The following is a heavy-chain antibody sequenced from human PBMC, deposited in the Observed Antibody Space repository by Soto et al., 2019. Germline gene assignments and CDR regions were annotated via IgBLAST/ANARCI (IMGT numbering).Heavy chain of an antibody. D-gene: IGHD5-18*01. CDR2: INHSGST. CDR3: ARWGYDNGYRFDP. Sequence: AETLSLTCTVYGGSFSGYYWSWVRQPPGKGLEWIGEINHSGSTNYNSSLKSRVTISLDMSENHFSLKVTSVTAADTAVYYCARWGYDNGYRFDPWGQGTLVTVSS. CDR1: GGSFSGYY. V-gene: IGHV4-34*01. J-gene: IGHJ5*02.